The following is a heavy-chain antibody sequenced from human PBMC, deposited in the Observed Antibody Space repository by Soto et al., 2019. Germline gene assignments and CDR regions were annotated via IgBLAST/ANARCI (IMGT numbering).Heavy chain of an antibody. Sequence: AAPVKVSCKASGYTFTNFGVTWVRRAPGQGLEWMGWISAYTDTPNYAQKFQGRVTMTIDTSTSTAYMDLRSLTSDDTAVYYCARVIPGVEAWFHPRGQGTLVTVSS. J-gene: IGHJ5*02. D-gene: IGHD2-2*02. CDR2: ISAYTDTP. CDR1: GYTFTNFG. V-gene: IGHV1-18*01. CDR3: ARVIPGVEAWFHP.